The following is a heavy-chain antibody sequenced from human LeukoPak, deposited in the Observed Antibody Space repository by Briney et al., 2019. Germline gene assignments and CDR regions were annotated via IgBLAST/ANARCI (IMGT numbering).Heavy chain of an antibody. CDR1: GFAFSSYA. CDR2: ISGSGGST. D-gene: IGHD1-7*01. Sequence: PGGSLRLSCAASGFAFSSYAMSWVHQAPGKGLEWVSAISGSGGSTYYADSVKGRFTISRDNSKNTLYLQMNSLRAEDTAVYYCAKVELPYYYYGMDVWGQGTTVTVSS. V-gene: IGHV3-23*01. CDR3: AKVELPYYYYGMDV. J-gene: IGHJ6*02.